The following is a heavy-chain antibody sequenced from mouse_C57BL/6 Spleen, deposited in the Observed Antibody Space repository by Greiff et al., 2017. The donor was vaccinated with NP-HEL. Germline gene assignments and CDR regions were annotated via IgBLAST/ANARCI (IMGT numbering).Heavy chain of an antibody. CDR3: TPFITTVVAHWYFDV. CDR2: IDPENGDT. CDR1: GFNIKDDY. V-gene: IGHV14-4*01. D-gene: IGHD1-1*01. Sequence: EVKLMESGAELVRPGASVKLSCTASGFNIKDDYMHWVKQRPEQGLEWIGWIDPENGDTEYASKFQGKATITADTSSNTAYLQLSSLTSEDTAVYYCTPFITTVVAHWYFDVWGTGTTVTVSS. J-gene: IGHJ1*03.